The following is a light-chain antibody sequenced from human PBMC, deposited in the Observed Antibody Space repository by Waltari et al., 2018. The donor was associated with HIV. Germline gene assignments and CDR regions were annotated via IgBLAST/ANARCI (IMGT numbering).Light chain of an antibody. Sequence: NFMLTQPHSVTESPGNTVTISCTRSGGGITSTYVHGYTRRPGGSPTTVIYEDDQRPSGVPGRFSGSIDSSSNSASLTISGLKPEDEADYYCQSSDRNNQVFGGGTKLTVL. CDR3: QSSDRNNQV. CDR2: EDD. J-gene: IGLJ3*02. V-gene: IGLV6-57*01. CDR1: GGGITSTY.